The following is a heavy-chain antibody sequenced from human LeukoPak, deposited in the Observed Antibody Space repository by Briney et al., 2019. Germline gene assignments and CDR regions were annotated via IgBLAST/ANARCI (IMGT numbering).Heavy chain of an antibody. J-gene: IGHJ1*01. CDR3: ARGGGDGYNFQY. Sequence: ASVKVSCKASGYTFTSYEINWVRQASGQGLEWMGWMNPNSGNTGFEPKFRGRVTITRNTSITTAYMELSSLKSDDTAVYYCARGGGDGYNFQYWGQGTLVTVSS. CDR2: MNPNSGNT. D-gene: IGHD5-24*01. V-gene: IGHV1-8*01. CDR1: GYTFTSYE.